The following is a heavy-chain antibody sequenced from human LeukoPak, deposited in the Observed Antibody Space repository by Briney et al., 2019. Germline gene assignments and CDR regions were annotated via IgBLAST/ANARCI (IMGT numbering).Heavy chain of an antibody. Sequence: SETLSLTCTVSGGSISSSSYYWGWIRQPPGKGLEWIGSIYYSGSTYYNPSLKSRVTISVDTSKNQFSLKLSSVTAADTAVYYCAREVIIFGVVITSHYYMDVWGKGTTVTVSS. CDR3: AREVIIFGVVITSHYYMDV. D-gene: IGHD3-3*01. V-gene: IGHV4-39*07. CDR1: GGSISSSSYY. CDR2: IYYSGST. J-gene: IGHJ6*03.